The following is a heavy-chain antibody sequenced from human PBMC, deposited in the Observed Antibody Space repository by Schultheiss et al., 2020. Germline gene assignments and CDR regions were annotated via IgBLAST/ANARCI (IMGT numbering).Heavy chain of an antibody. D-gene: IGHD3-22*01. CDR1: GFTFDDYA. CDR3: AKGITMIRSPFDY. CDR2: ISGSGGST. Sequence: WGSLRLSCAASGFTFDDYAMHWVRQAPGKGLEWVSAISGSGGSTYYADSVKGRFTISRDNSKNTLYLQMNSLRAEDTAVYYCAKGITMIRSPFDYWGQGTLVTVSS. V-gene: IGHV3-23*01. J-gene: IGHJ4*02.